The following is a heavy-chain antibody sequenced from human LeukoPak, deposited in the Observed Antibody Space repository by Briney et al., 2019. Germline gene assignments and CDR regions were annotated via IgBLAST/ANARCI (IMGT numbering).Heavy chain of an antibody. D-gene: IGHD2-15*01. CDR2: IYYSGST. CDR1: GGSISSSSYY. Sequence: SETLSLTCTVSGGSISSSSYYWGWIRQPPGRGLEWIGSIYYSGSTYYNPSLKSRVTISVDTSKNQFSLKLSSVTAADTAVYYCASGLRYCSGGSCYRYYYYYMDVWGKGTTVTVSS. J-gene: IGHJ6*03. CDR3: ASGLRYCSGGSCYRYYYYYMDV. V-gene: IGHV4-39*07.